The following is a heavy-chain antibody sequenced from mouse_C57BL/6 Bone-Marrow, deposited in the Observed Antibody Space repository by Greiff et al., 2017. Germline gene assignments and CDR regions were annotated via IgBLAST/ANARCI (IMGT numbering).Heavy chain of an antibody. J-gene: IGHJ4*01. D-gene: IGHD1-1*01. CDR1: GYTFTSYW. Sequence: QVQLKQPGAELVKPGASVKLSCKASGYTFTSYWMHWVKQRPGRGLEWIGRIDPNSGGTKYNEKFKSKATLTVDKPSSKAYMQLSSLTSEDSAVYYCASLRHYYGIAMDYWGQGTSVTVSS. CDR2: IDPNSGGT. CDR3: ASLRHYYGIAMDY. V-gene: IGHV1-72*01.